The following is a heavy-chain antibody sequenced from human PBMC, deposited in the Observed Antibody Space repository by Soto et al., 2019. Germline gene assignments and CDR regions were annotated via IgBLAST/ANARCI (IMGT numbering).Heavy chain of an antibody. Sequence: SVKVSCKASGGTSSSYAISWVRQAPGQGLEWMGGIIPIFGTANYAQKFQGRVTITADESTSTAYMELSSLRSEDTAVYYCARGGKYYDFWSGYPEGNWFDPWGQGTLVTVSS. V-gene: IGHV1-69*13. CDR2: IIPIFGTA. D-gene: IGHD3-3*01. CDR1: GGTSSSYA. J-gene: IGHJ5*02. CDR3: ARGGKYYDFWSGYPEGNWFDP.